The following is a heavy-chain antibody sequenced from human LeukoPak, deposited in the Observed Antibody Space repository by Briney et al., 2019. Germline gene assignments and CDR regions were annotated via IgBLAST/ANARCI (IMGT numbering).Heavy chain of an antibody. CDR2: IYWDADK. D-gene: IGHD4-23*01. CDR3: VHVYYGGTYYFFDY. V-gene: IGHV2-5*02. CDR1: GFSLSTGGVA. J-gene: IGHJ4*02. Sequence: GSGPTLVNPTQTLTLTCTFSGFSLSTGGVAVTWIRQPPGEALKWLALIYWDADKGYSPSLKSRLTITKDTSKNRVVLTLITMHPVDTATYYCVHVYYGGTYYFFDYWAQGTLLPVSS.